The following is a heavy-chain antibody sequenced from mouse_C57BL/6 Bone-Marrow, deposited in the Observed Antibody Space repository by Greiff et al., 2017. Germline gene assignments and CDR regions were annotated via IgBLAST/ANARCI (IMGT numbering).Heavy chain of an antibody. D-gene: IGHD2-4*01. Sequence: EVQVVESGGGLVKPGGSLKLSCAASGFTFSSYTMSWVRQTPEKRLEWVATISGGGGNTYYPDSVKGRFTISRDNAKNTLYLQMSSLRSEDTALYYCAKPEIYYDYDRGFAYWGQGTLVTVSA. V-gene: IGHV5-9*01. CDR3: AKPEIYYDYDRGFAY. CDR2: ISGGGGNT. J-gene: IGHJ3*01. CDR1: GFTFSSYT.